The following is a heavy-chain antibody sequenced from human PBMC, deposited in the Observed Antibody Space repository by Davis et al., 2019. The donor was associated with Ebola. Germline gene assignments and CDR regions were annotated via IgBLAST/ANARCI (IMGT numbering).Heavy chain of an antibody. CDR1: VITFSSYA. D-gene: IGHD2-15*01. V-gene: IGHV3-23*01. J-gene: IGHJ6*02. CDR2: ISGSGGST. CDR3: ARKPDIVVVVAADYGMDV. Sequence: GESLKISCADSVITFSSYAMTWVRQAPGKGLEWVSAISGSGGSTYYADSVKGRFTISRDNSKNTLYLQMNSLRAEDTAVYYCARKPDIVVVVAADYGMDVWGQGTTVTVSS.